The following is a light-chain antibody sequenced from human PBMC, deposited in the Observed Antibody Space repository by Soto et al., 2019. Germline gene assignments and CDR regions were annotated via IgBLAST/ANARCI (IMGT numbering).Light chain of an antibody. Sequence: QSVLTQPPSVSAAPGQGVTMSCSGTSSNIGRNFVAWYQQLPGTAPKLLIYDDTKRPYGIPGRFSASKSGTSATLAITGLQTGDEADYYCGTWDSSLSVLVFGGGIKLTVL. V-gene: IGLV1-51*01. J-gene: IGLJ3*02. CDR2: DDT. CDR1: SSNIGRNF. CDR3: GTWDSSLSVLV.